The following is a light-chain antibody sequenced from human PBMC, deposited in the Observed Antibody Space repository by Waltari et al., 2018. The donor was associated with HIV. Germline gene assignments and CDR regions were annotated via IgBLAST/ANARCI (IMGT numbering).Light chain of an antibody. CDR2: AAS. V-gene: IGKV1-39*01. CDR3: QQSFTSFFT. Sequence: DFQMTLSPSSLSASVGDSHTITCRASQSISNYLNWYQKKPGRAPKLLIYAASSLHSGVPSRFSGSGSGTDFTLTISSLQPEDFATYYCQQSFTSFFTFGPGTKVDIK. J-gene: IGKJ3*01. CDR1: QSISNY.